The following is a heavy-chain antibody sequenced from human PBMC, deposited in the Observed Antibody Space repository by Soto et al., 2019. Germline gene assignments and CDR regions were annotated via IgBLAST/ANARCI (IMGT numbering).Heavy chain of an antibody. CDR2: IGVYNGKT. J-gene: IGHJ6*01. V-gene: IGHV1-18*04. D-gene: IGHD2-2*02. Sequence: QEQLVQSGGEVKKPGASVRVSCKASGYTFTKYGITWVRQVPGQGLEWMGWIGVYNGKTNYARKLQGRVIMTADTSASTAYMELRSLRSDDTAVYYCSRARYCTSPSCYNHYYYGMDIW. CDR3: SRARYCTSPSCYNHYYYGMDI. CDR1: GYTFTKYG.